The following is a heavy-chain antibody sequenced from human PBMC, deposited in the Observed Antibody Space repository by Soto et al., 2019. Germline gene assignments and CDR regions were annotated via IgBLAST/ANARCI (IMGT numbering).Heavy chain of an antibody. D-gene: IGHD3-10*01. CDR3: ARGPISIYGSGSDFDY. CDR1: GGSFSGYY. J-gene: IGHJ4*02. Sequence: LETLSLTCAVYGGSFSGYYWSWIRQPPGKGLEWIGEINHSGSTNYNPSLKSRDTISVDTSKNQFSLKLSSVTAADTAVYYCARGPISIYGSGSDFDYWGQGTLVTVSS. V-gene: IGHV4-34*01. CDR2: INHSGST.